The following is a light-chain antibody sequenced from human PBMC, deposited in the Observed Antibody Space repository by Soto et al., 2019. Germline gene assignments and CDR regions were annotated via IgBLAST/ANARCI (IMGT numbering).Light chain of an antibody. CDR2: AAS. V-gene: IGKV1-9*01. CDR3: QQLNSYPLT. CDR1: QGISSY. Sequence: IQLTQSPSSLSASVGDRVTITCRASQGISSYLAWDQQKPGKAPKLLIYAASTLQSGVPSRFSGSGSGTDFTLTISSLQPEDFATYYCQQLNSYPLTFGQGTRLESK. J-gene: IGKJ5*01.